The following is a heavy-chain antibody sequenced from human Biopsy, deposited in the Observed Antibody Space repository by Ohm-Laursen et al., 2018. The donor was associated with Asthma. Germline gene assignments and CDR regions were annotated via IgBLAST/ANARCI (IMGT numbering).Heavy chain of an antibody. CDR1: GFTFDDYA. Sequence: SLRLSCAASGFTFDDYAIHWVRQAPGKGLEWVSVISSGGGTIDYADSVKGRFTISRNISTNTVYLQMDSLSADDTAVYYCAKVGHGYGDYVGYLDPWGQGTLVTVSS. D-gene: IGHD4-17*01. CDR3: AKVGHGYGDYVGYLDP. J-gene: IGHJ5*02. V-gene: IGHV3-23*01. CDR2: ISSGGGTI.